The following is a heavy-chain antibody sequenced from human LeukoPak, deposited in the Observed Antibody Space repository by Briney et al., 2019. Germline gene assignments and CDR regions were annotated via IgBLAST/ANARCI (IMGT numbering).Heavy chain of an antibody. V-gene: IGHV4-59*01. CDR2: ISSGGST. Sequence: SETLSLTRTVSGGSISSYYWNWFRQPPGQGLEWIGYISSGGSTNYNPSLKSRVTISVDTSKNQFSLNLGSVTAADTAVYYCAAVGATRYYYYGMDVWGQGTTVTVSS. CDR3: AAVGATRYYYYGMDV. J-gene: IGHJ6*02. CDR1: GGSISSYY. D-gene: IGHD1-26*01.